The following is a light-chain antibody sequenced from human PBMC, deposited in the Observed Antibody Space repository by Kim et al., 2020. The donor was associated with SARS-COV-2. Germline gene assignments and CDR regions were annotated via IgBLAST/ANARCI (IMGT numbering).Light chain of an antibody. V-gene: IGLV3-1*01. Sequence: SPGPTASITCSGDTLGDNYVFWYPQKPGQPPVLVLYPDTKRPSRIPERFSASNSGNTATLTISGTQATDEADYYCQAWDSGTAVVFGGGTQLTVL. CDR2: PDT. CDR1: TLGDNY. CDR3: QAWDSGTAVV. J-gene: IGLJ2*01.